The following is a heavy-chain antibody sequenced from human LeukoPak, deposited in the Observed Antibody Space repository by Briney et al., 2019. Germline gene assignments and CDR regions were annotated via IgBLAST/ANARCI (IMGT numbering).Heavy chain of an antibody. V-gene: IGHV3-21*01. CDR1: GLTFSSSW. CDR3: ARGAYGYHDY. Sequence: GGSLRLSCAVSGLTFSSSWMDWVRQAPGKGLEWVSSISSSSSYIYYADSVKGRFTISRDNAKNSLYLQMNSLRAEDTAVYYCARGAYGYHDYWGQGTLVTVSS. D-gene: IGHD5-24*01. CDR2: ISSSSSYI. J-gene: IGHJ4*02.